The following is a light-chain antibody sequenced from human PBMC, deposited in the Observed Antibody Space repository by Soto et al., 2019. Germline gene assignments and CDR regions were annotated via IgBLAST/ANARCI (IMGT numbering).Light chain of an antibody. CDR3: QQYETFSGT. V-gene: IGKV1-5*01. CDR1: QSVSGW. Sequence: VGDTVTVTCRASQSVSGWLAWYQQKPGESPKLLIYDASALPRGVPSRFSGSGSGTKFTLTIASLQPDDFATYYCQQYETFSGTFGPGTKVDIK. J-gene: IGKJ1*01. CDR2: DAS.